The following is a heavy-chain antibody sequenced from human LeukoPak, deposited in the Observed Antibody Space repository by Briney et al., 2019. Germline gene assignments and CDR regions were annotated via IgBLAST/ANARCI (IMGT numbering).Heavy chain of an antibody. CDR2: ISSSSSYI. CDR1: GFTFSSYS. J-gene: IGHJ4*02. D-gene: IGHD2-2*02. Sequence: PGGSLRLSCAASGFTFSSYSMNWVRQAPGKGLEWVSSISSSSSYIYYADSVKGRFTISRDNAKNSRYLQMNSLRAEDTAVYYCARVADIVVVPAAIPVPYYFDYWGQGTLVTVSS. CDR3: ARVADIVVVPAAIPVPYYFDY. V-gene: IGHV3-21*01.